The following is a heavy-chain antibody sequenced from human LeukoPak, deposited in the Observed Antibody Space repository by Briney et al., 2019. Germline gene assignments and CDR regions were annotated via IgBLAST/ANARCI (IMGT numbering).Heavy chain of an antibody. D-gene: IGHD6-13*01. V-gene: IGHV3-30*18. CDR2: ISHDGTVT. CDR1: GFTFSSYG. J-gene: IGHJ4*02. CDR3: AKEGSQYASSWFDY. Sequence: GGSLRLSCEASGFTFSSYGMQWVRQAPGMGPEWVSVISHDGTVTHYADSVKGRFTISRDSSTNTLYLQRDSLRTEDTAVYYCAKEGSQYASSWFDYWGQGTLVTVSS.